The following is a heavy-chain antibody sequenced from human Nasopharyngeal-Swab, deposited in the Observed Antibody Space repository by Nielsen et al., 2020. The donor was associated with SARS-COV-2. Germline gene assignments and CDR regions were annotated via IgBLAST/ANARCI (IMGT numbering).Heavy chain of an antibody. V-gene: IGHV4-39*01. CDR1: GGSISSRSYY. CDR2: NYYSGST. Sequence: SETLSLTCTVSGGSISSRSYYWGWIRQPPGKGQERSGSNYYSGSTYYNPSLKSRVTISVDTSKNQFSLRLSSVTAADTAVYYCARQGQVFCSGGSPFCYYYYMDVWGKGTTVTVS. J-gene: IGHJ6*03. CDR3: ARQGQVFCSGGSPFCYYYYMDV. D-gene: IGHD2-15*01.